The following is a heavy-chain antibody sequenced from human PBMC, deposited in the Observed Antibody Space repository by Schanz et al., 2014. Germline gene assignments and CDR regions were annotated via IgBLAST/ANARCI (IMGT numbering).Heavy chain of an antibody. CDR1: GFTFSSYV. J-gene: IGHJ4*02. V-gene: IGHV3-23*04. D-gene: IGHD2-21*01. Sequence: EVQVVESGGGFVQPGGSLRLSCAASGFTFSSYVMNWVRQAPGRGLEWVSFISASGDSTSYADSVKGRFTISRDNSKNTLYLQMNSLRAEDTAVYYCAKGQLLSYYFDYWGQGTLVTVSS. CDR2: ISASGDST. CDR3: AKGQLLSYYFDY.